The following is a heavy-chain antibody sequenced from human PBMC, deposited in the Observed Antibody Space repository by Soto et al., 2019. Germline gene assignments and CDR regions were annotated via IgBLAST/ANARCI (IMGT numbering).Heavy chain of an antibody. D-gene: IGHD3-16*02. V-gene: IGHV1-18*01. CDR2: ISAYNGNT. J-gene: IGHJ3*02. Sequence: ASVKVSCKASGYTFTSYGISWVRQAPGQGLEWMGWISAYNGNTNYAQKIQGRVTMTTDTSTSTAYMELRSLRSDDTAVYYCARGSWVYDYIWGSYRENDAFDIWGQGTMVTVSS. CDR1: GYTFTSYG. CDR3: ARGSWVYDYIWGSYRENDAFDI.